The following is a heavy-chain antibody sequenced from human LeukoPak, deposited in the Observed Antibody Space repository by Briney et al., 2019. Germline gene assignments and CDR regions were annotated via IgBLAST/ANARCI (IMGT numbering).Heavy chain of an antibody. CDR3: ARDPFPRAAAGTLYYYYYYMDV. V-gene: IGHV3-64*01. CDR1: GFTFSSYA. CDR2: ISSNGGST. J-gene: IGHJ6*03. Sequence: GGSLRLSCAASGFTFSSYARHWVRQAPGKGLEYVSAISSNGGSTYYANSVKGRFTISRDNSKNTLYLQMGSLRAEDMAVYYCARDPFPRAAAGTLYYYYYYMDVWGKGTTVTISS. D-gene: IGHD6-13*01.